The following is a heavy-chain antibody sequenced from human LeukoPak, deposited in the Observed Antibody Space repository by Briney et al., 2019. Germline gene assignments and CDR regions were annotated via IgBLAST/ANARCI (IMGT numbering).Heavy chain of an antibody. Sequence: PGGSLRLSCVGSGFTFSSYRMNWVRQAPGKGLECVSSVSSSSYIYYADSVKGRFTISRDNAKNSVYLQMNSLRAEDTAVYYCAKAPYSNLDFEYWGQGTLVTVSS. CDR3: AKAPYSNLDFEY. D-gene: IGHD4-11*01. CDR2: VSSSSYI. CDR1: GFTFSSYR. V-gene: IGHV3-21*01. J-gene: IGHJ4*02.